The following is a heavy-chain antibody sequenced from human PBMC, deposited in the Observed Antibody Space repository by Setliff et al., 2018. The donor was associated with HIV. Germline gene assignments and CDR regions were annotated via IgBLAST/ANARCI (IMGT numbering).Heavy chain of an antibody. CDR2: IIPVFRTP. Sequence: SVKVSCKASVRIFSNYPISWVRQAPGRGLEWMGGIIPVFRTPDYAQRFQDRLTITADESADTVYMELNSLRHEDTAVYFCARDRHYGGLPWYFETWGPGTLVTSPQ. V-gene: IGHV1-69*13. D-gene: IGHD4-17*01. CDR3: ARDRHYGGLPWYFET. J-gene: IGHJ4*02. CDR1: VRIFSNYP.